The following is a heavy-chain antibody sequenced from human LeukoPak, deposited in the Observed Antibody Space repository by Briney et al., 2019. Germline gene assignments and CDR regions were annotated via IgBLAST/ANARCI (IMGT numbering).Heavy chain of an antibody. V-gene: IGHV4-4*02. CDR1: GGSISSSNW. CDR3: AREAYSSSSDY. CDR2: IYHSGST. J-gene: IGHJ4*02. Sequence: SGTLSLTCAVSGGSISSSNWWSWVRQPPGKGLEWIGEIYHSGSTYYNPSLKSRVTISVDTSKNQFSLKLSSVTAADTAVYYCAREAYSSSSDYWGQGTLVTVSS. D-gene: IGHD6-13*01.